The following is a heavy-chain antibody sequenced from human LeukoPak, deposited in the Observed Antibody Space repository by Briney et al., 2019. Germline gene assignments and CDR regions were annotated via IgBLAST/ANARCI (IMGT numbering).Heavy chain of an antibody. D-gene: IGHD3-16*02. V-gene: IGHV3-23*01. Sequence: GGSLRLSCAASGFSLSTYAMSWVRQALGKGLEWVSGVNGNGGSTSYADSVKGRFTIFRDNSKNTVYLQMNSLRVEDTAVYYCAKSLYGGCDYWGQGTVVTVSS. J-gene: IGHJ4*02. CDR2: VNGNGGST. CDR1: GFSLSTYA. CDR3: AKSLYGGCDY.